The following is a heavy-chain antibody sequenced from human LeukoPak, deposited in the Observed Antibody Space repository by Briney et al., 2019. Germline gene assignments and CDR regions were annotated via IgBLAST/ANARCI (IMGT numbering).Heavy chain of an antibody. V-gene: IGHV3-30*18. Sequence: GRSLRLSCAASGFTFSSYGMHWVRQAPGKGLEWVAVTSYDGSNKYYADSVKGRFTISRDNSKNTLYLQMNSLRAEDTAVYYCAKLYYDSGGYYYVAIDYWGQGTLVTVSS. J-gene: IGHJ4*02. CDR1: GFTFSSYG. CDR3: AKLYYDSGGYYYVAIDY. D-gene: IGHD3-22*01. CDR2: TSYDGSNK.